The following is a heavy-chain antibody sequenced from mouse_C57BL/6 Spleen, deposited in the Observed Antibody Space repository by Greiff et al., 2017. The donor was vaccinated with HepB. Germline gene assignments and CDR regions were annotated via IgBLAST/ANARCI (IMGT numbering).Heavy chain of an antibody. CDR3: ARLVYGSTQSYYFDY. D-gene: IGHD1-1*01. CDR2: INPNNGGT. J-gene: IGHJ2*01. Sequence: EVQRVESGPELVKPGASVKIPCKASGYTFTDYNMDWVKQSHGKSLEWIGDINPNNGGTIYNQKFKGKATLTVDKSSSTAYMELRSLTSEDTAVYYCARLVYGSTQSYYFDYWGQGTTLTVSS. V-gene: IGHV1-18*01. CDR1: GYTFTDYN.